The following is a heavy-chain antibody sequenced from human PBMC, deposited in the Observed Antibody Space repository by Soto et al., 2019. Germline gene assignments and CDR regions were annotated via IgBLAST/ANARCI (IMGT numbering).Heavy chain of an antibody. CDR1: GGTFSSYT. CDR2: IIPILGIA. J-gene: IGHJ5*02. V-gene: IGHV1-69*02. Sequence: ASVKVSCKASGGTFSSYTISWVRQAPGQGLEWMGRIIPILGIANYAQKFQGRVTITADKSTSTAYMELSSLRSEDTAVYYCARATTVTTLGFSWFDPWGKGTLVTVSS. D-gene: IGHD4-17*01. CDR3: ARATTVTTLGFSWFDP.